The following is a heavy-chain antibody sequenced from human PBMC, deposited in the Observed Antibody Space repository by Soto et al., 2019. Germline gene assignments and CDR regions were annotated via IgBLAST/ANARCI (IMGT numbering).Heavy chain of an antibody. CDR2: IYYSGSI. Sequence: QVQLQESGPGLVKPSETLSLTCTVSGGSISSYYWSWIRQPPGKGLEWIGYIYYSGSINYNPSLKSRVTISVDTSKNQFSLKLSSVTAADTAVYYCARRGLGYCSGGSCYYFDYWGQGTLVTVSS. V-gene: IGHV4-59*08. CDR1: GGSISSYY. J-gene: IGHJ4*02. D-gene: IGHD2-15*01. CDR3: ARRGLGYCSGGSCYYFDY.